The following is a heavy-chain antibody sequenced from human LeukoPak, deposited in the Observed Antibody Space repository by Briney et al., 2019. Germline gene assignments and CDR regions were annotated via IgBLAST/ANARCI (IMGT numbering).Heavy chain of an antibody. J-gene: IGHJ4*02. V-gene: IGHV5-51*01. CDR1: GYSFTSYW. CDR3: ARHPHCSGGTCYQEFDY. CDR2: IYHGESDT. D-gene: IGHD2-15*01. Sequence: ESLKISCKGSGYSFTSYWIGWVGQMPGKGVEWMGIIYHGESDTRYSPSFQGQVTISADNSISTAYLQWSSLKASDSAMYYCARHPHCSGGTCYQEFDYWGQGTLVTVSS.